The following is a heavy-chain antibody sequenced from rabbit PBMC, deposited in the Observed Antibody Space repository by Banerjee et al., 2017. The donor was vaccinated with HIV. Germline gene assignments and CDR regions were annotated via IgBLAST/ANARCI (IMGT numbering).Heavy chain of an antibody. D-gene: IGHD1-1*01. J-gene: IGHJ4*01. V-gene: IGHV1S43*01. Sequence: QEQLVESGGGLVQPGGSLTLTCTASGFSFSSSYYMSWVRQAPGKGLEWIGYIDPVFGSTYYASWVNGRFTISSHNAQNTLYLQLNSLTAADTATYFCARRGYASSSGLNLWGPGTLVTVS. CDR2: IDPVFGST. CDR1: GFSFSSSYY. CDR3: ARRGYASSSGLNL.